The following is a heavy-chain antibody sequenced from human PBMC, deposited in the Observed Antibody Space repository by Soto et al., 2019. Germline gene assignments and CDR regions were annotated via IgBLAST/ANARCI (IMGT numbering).Heavy chain of an antibody. CDR1: GFTFGSYW. CDR3: ARVRYSSSWNYMDV. CDR2: ISNDGSST. V-gene: IGHV3-74*01. Sequence: GGSLRLSCAASGFTFGSYWMHWVRQAPGKGLVWVSRISNDGSSTSYADSVKGRFTISRDSAKNTLYLQMNSLRAEDTSVYYGARVRYSSSWNYMDVWGKGTTVTVSS. D-gene: IGHD6-13*01. J-gene: IGHJ6*03.